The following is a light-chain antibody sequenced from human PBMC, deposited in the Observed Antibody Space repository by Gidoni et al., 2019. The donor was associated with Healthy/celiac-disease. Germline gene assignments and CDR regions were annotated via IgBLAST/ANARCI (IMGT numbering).Light chain of an antibody. J-gene: IGKJ4*01. V-gene: IGKV1-39*01. Sequence: DIQMTQSPSSLSASVGDRVTITCRASQSISSYLNWYQQKPGKAPKLLIYAASSLQSGVPSRFSGSGSGTDFTFTISSLQPEDFATYYCQQSYSTPRFGGGTKVEIK. CDR3: QQSYSTPR. CDR2: AAS. CDR1: QSISSY.